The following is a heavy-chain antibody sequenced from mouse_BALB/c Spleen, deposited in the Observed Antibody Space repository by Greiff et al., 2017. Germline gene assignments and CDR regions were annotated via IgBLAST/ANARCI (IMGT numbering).Heavy chain of an antibody. D-gene: IGHD2-13*01. CDR1: GYTFTSYW. CDR2: INPSTGYT. Sequence: QVQLKESGAELAKPGASVKMSCKASGYTFTSYWMHWVKQRPGQGLEWIGYINPSTGYTEYNQKFKDKATLTADKSSSTAYMQLSSLTSEDSAVYYCARLLWGPAYWGQGTLVTVSA. V-gene: IGHV1-7*01. CDR3: ARLLWGPAY. J-gene: IGHJ3*01.